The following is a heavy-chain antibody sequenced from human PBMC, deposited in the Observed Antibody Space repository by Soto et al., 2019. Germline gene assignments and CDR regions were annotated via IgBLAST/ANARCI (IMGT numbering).Heavy chain of an antibody. Sequence: SVKVSCKASGGTFSNYAFSWVRQAPGQGLEWLGGIMPIFGRADYAQKFRGRVTITADESTSTAHMELSSLRSEDTAVYYCAREGVAPYYYYGMDVWGQGTPVTVS. CDR1: GGTFSNYA. D-gene: IGHD5-12*01. CDR2: IMPIFGRA. V-gene: IGHV1-69*13. J-gene: IGHJ6*02. CDR3: AREGVAPYYYYGMDV.